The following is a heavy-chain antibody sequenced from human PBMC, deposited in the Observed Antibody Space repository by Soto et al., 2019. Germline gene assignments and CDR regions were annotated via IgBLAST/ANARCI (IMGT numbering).Heavy chain of an antibody. CDR3: ARGGRWLDFHS. Sequence: EVQLVESGGGLVQPGASLRLSCAPSAFDFGGSWMSWVHQAPGKGLEWVANIMPDGNKKYYVDSVKGRFTISRDNTKNSLVLQMNSLRAEDTAVYYCARGGRWLDFHSWGQGTLVTVSS. V-gene: IGHV3-7*01. CDR2: IMPDGNKK. D-gene: IGHD6-19*01. J-gene: IGHJ4*02. CDR1: AFDFGGSW.